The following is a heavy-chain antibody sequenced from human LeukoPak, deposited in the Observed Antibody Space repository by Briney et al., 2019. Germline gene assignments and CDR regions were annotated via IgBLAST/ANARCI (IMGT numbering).Heavy chain of an antibody. J-gene: IGHJ3*02. CDR2: INPNSGGT. V-gene: IGHV1-2*02. CDR1: GYTFTGYY. Sequence: ASVKVSCKASGYTFTGYYMHWVRQAPGQGLEWMGWINPNSGGTNYAQEFQGRVTMTRDTSISTAYMELSRLRSDDTAVYYCARDPRGYSSGWYSGAFDIWGQGTMVTVSS. D-gene: IGHD6-19*01. CDR3: ARDPRGYSSGWYSGAFDI.